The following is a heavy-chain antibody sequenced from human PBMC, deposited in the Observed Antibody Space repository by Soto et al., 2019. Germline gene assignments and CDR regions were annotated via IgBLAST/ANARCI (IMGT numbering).Heavy chain of an antibody. CDR3: ARPRDVAERGFRGHGWYFDV. CDR1: GESITGYF. CDR2: IYYAAFS. D-gene: IGHD5-12*01. Sequence: QVRLQESGPGLVQPSETLSLTCSVSGESITGYFWSWIRQPPGKALEWIGHIYYAAFSKYNPSLERRVTMSVETTKNEFSLTLTSVTAADTAVYYCARPRDVAERGFRGHGWYFDVWGRGALVVVSS. V-gene: IGHV4-59*08. J-gene: IGHJ2*01.